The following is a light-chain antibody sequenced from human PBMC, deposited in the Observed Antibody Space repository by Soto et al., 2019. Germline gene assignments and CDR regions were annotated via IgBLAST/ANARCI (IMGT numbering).Light chain of an antibody. J-gene: IGKJ5*01. CDR3: QQTYSTSIT. Sequence: DIQTTQSPSSLSASVGDRVTITCRASQSIDIYLNWYQQKPGSAPKVLIHAASSLQSGVPSRFSGSGSGTDFTLTISNLQLEDFATYYCQQTYSTSITFGQGTRLEIK. CDR2: AAS. V-gene: IGKV1-39*01. CDR1: QSIDIY.